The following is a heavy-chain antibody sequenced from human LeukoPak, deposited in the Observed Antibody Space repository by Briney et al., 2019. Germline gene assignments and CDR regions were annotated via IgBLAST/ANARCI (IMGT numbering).Heavy chain of an antibody. Sequence: SETLSLTCAVYGGSFSGYYWSWIRQPPGKGLEWIGEINHSGSTNYNPSLKSRVTISVDTSKNQFSLQLNSVTPEDTAIYYCARGFCESSPGAFDTWGQGILVTVSS. CDR3: ARGFCESSPGAFDT. CDR2: INHSGST. J-gene: IGHJ3*02. V-gene: IGHV4-34*01. D-gene: IGHD3-9*01. CDR1: GGSFSGYY.